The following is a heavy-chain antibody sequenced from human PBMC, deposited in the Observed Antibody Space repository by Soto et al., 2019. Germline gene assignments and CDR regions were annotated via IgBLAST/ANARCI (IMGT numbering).Heavy chain of an antibody. V-gene: IGHV1-3*01. CDR3: ARGRQRWEIYYFDY. Sequence: GASVKVSCKASGYTFTSYAMHWVRQAPGQRPEWMGWINAGNGNTKYSQKFQGRVTITRDTSASTAYMELSSLRSEDTAVYYCARGRQRWEIYYFDYSGQGTLVTVSS. J-gene: IGHJ4*02. D-gene: IGHD1-26*01. CDR1: GYTFTSYA. CDR2: INAGNGNT.